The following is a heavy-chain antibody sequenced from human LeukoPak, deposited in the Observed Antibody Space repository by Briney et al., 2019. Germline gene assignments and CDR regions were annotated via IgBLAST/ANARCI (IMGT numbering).Heavy chain of an antibody. V-gene: IGHV3-21*01. D-gene: IGHD6-13*01. CDR1: GVTFSSYS. CDR3: ARDHGSSSFDY. Sequence: GGSLRLSCAAFGVTFSSYSGQCVRQALGKGQELVSSICSNSKYIYYADSVKGRFTNSRDNAKNSLYLQINSLRAEDTAVNYCARDHGSSSFDYRGQGTLVTVSS. J-gene: IGHJ4*02. CDR2: ICSNSKYI.